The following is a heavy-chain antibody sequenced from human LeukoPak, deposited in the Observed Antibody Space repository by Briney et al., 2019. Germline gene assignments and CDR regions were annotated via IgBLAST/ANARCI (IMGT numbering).Heavy chain of an antibody. CDR2: IYSGGST. V-gene: IGHV3-53*01. Sequence: GGSLRLSCAASGFTVSSNYMSWVRQAPGKGLEWVSVIYSGGSTYYADSVKGRFTISRDNSKNTLYLQMNSLRAEDTAVHYCARDSLETYYGMDVWGQGTTVTVSS. CDR1: GFTVSSNY. J-gene: IGHJ6*02. CDR3: ARDSLETYYGMDV. D-gene: IGHD3-3*01.